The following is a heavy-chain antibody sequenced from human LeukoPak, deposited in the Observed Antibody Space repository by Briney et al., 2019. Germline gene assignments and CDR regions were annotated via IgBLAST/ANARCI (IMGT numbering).Heavy chain of an antibody. CDR2: MNPNSGNT. CDR1: GYTFTSYD. D-gene: IGHD2-2*01. V-gene: IGHV1-8*01. CDR3: AIKFVVPAALDY. Sequence: ASVKVSCKASGYTFTSYDINWVRQATGQGLEWMGWMNPNSGNTGYAQKFQGRVTMTRNTSISTAYMELSSLRSEDTAVYYCAIKFVVPAALDYWGPGTVVTVSS. J-gene: IGHJ4*02.